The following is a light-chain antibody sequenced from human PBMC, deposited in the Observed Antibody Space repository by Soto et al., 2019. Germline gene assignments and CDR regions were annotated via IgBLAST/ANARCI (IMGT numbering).Light chain of an antibody. J-gene: IGKJ1*01. CDR1: QSVDSSF. CDR3: QQYVSPVT. Sequence: EIVLTQSPGSLSLSPGERATLSCRASQSVDSSFFAWYQQKPGQAPRLLIYGASNRATGIPDRFSGSGSGKDFTLTISRLEPEDFAVYYCQQYVSPVTFGQGTKVEIK. V-gene: IGKV3-20*01. CDR2: GAS.